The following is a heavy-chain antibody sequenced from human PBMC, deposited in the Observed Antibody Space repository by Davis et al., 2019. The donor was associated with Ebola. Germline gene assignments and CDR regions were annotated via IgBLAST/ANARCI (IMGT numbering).Heavy chain of an antibody. D-gene: IGHD4-11*01. CDR3: SMTTVTTDV. Sequence: GESLKISCAASGFTFSGSAMHWVRQASGKGLEWVGRIRSKANSYATAYAASVKGRFTISRDDSKNTAYLQMNSLKTEDAAVYYCSMTTVTTDVWGQGTTVTVSS. CDR1: GFTFSGSA. J-gene: IGHJ6*02. CDR2: IRSKANSYAT. V-gene: IGHV3-73*01.